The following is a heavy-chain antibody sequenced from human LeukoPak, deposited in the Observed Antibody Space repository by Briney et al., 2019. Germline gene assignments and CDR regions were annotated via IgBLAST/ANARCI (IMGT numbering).Heavy chain of an antibody. CDR3: ATGFQAGTHPDWFDP. Sequence: ASVKVSCKASGYTLTSYGISWVRQAPGQGLEWMGWISAYNGYTNYAQKLQGRVTMTEDTSTDTAYMELSSLRSEDTAVYYCATGFQAGTHPDWFDPWGQGTLVTVSS. CDR2: ISAYNGYT. J-gene: IGHJ5*02. CDR1: GYTLTSYG. V-gene: IGHV1-18*01. D-gene: IGHD1-7*01.